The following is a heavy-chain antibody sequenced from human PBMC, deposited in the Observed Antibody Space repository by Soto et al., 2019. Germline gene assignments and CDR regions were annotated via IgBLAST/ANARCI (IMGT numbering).Heavy chain of an antibody. Sequence: QVQLVQSGAEVKKPGASVKVSCKASGSTFTSYDINWVRQATGQGLEWMGWMNPNSGNTGYAQKFQGRVTMTRSTSKITAYMELSRLISEDTAVYYCAREKAYGMDVWGQGTTVTVSS. J-gene: IGHJ6*02. V-gene: IGHV1-8*01. CDR3: AREKAYGMDV. CDR1: GSTFTSYD. CDR2: MNPNSGNT.